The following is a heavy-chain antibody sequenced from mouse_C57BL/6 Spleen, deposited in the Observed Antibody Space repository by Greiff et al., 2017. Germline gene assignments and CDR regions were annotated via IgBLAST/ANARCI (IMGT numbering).Heavy chain of an antibody. D-gene: IGHD1-1*01. CDR2: IHPNSGST. J-gene: IGHJ4*01. V-gene: IGHV1-64*01. Sequence: VKLQQPGAELVKPGASVKLSCKASGYTFTSYWMHWVKQRPGQGLEWIGMIHPNSGSTNYNEKFKSKATLTVDKSSSTAYMQLSSLTSEDSAVYYCARDAHGSSPLYWGQGTSVTVSS. CDR3: ARDAHGSSPLY. CDR1: GYTFTSYW.